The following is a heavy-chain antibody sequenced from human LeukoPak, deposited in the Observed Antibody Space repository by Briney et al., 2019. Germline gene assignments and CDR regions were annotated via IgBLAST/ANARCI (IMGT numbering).Heavy chain of an antibody. J-gene: IGHJ4*02. CDR2: ISGSGGST. D-gene: IGHD3-22*01. CDR1: GFTLSSNA. Sequence: GGSLRLSCAASGFTLSSNAMIWVRQAPGKGLEWIFAISGSGGSTYYADSVKGRFTISRDKSKNTLYLQMNSLRAEDTAVYYCAKVQASSGCTRVSVPEDYWGQGTLVTVSS. V-gene: IGHV3-23*01. CDR3: AKVQASSGCTRVSVPEDY.